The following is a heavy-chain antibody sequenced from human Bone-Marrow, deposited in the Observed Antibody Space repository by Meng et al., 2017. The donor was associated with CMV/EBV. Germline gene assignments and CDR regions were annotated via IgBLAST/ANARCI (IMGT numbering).Heavy chain of an antibody. J-gene: IGHJ4*02. D-gene: IGHD3-16*01. CDR2: IQYDGSNK. Sequence: GESLKISCAASGFTFSSYAMHWVRQAPGKGLEWVSFIQYDGSNKYYADSVKGRFTISRDNSKNTLYLQMNSLRAEDTAMYYCAKDQSTFYAYFDYWGQGALVTVSS. V-gene: IGHV3-30*02. CDR3: AKDQSTFYAYFDY. CDR1: GFTFSSYA.